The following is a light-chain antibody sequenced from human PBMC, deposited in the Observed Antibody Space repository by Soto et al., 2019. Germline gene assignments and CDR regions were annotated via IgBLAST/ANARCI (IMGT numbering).Light chain of an antibody. Sequence: QTVVTQEPSLTVSPGGTVTLTCGSSTGAVTSDHFPYWFQQKPGHAPKTLIYDTYNRHSWTPARFSGSLLGGKAALTLSGAQPEDEADYYCLLSYSDGYVIFGGGTKLTVL. CDR1: TGAVTSDHF. CDR2: DTY. V-gene: IGLV7-46*01. J-gene: IGLJ2*01. CDR3: LLSYSDGYVI.